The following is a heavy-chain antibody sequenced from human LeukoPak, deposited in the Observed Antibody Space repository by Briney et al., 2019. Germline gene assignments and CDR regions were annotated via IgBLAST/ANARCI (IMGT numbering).Heavy chain of an antibody. Sequence: WASVEVSCKASGYTFTGYYLHWVRQAPGQGLEWMGWLNPKTGGTSYAQKFQGRVTMTRDTSISTVNMELSRLTSDDTAVYYCARATAENDHWGQGTLVTVSS. CDR1: GYTFTGYY. CDR2: LNPKTGGT. J-gene: IGHJ4*02. V-gene: IGHV1-2*02. CDR3: ARATAENDH. D-gene: IGHD1-14*01.